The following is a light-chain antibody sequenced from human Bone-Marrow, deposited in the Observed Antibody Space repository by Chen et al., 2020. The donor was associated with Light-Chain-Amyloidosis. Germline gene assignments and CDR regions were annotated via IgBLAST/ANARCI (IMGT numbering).Light chain of an antibody. Sequence: TALTQPASGSGSPGQSITISCTGTSSDIGGYDLISWYQRHPGKAPKLIIYEVNQRPSGVSYRFSGSKSGNTASLTISGLQAEDEADYFCCSYAITVNFFWVFGGGTKVTVL. CDR1: SSDIGGYDL. CDR3: CSYAITVNFFWV. V-gene: IGLV2-23*02. J-gene: IGLJ3*02. CDR2: EVN.